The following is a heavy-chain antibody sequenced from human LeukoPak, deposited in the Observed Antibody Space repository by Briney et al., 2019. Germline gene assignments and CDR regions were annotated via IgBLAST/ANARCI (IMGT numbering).Heavy chain of an antibody. CDR3: ARSPAMVRGVIHFDY. J-gene: IGHJ4*02. Sequence: SVKVSCKASGGTFSSYAISGVRQAPGQGLEWMGGIIPIFGTANYAQKFQGRVTITADESTSTAYMELSSLRSEDTAVYYCARSPAMVRGVIHFDYWGQGTLVTVSS. CDR2: IIPIFGTA. D-gene: IGHD3-10*01. CDR1: GGTFSSYA. V-gene: IGHV1-69*01.